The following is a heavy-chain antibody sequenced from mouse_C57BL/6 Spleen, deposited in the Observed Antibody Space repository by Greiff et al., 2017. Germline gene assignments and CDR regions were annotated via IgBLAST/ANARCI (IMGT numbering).Heavy chain of an antibody. Sequence: VQLQQSGPELVKPGASVKISCKASGYAFSSSWMNWVKQRPGKGLEWIGRIYPGDGDTNYNGKFKGKATLTADKSSSTAYMQLSSLTSEDSAVYFCARGGLRRGYFDYWGQGTTLTVSS. CDR3: ARGGLRRGYFDY. V-gene: IGHV1-82*01. J-gene: IGHJ2*01. CDR2: IYPGDGDT. CDR1: GYAFSSSW. D-gene: IGHD2-4*01.